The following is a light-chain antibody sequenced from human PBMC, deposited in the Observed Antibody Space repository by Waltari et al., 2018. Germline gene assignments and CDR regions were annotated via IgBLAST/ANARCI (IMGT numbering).Light chain of an antibody. V-gene: IGLV2-23*02. CDR3: CSYAGSNTLV. J-gene: IGLJ2*01. CDR2: DVD. Sequence: QSTLTQPASVSGSPGQSVTIPCTGTSGDVGGDKYVSWYQQYPGKVPKLIIHDVDEPPAGVSNRFFGSKSDNTASLTISGLQAEDEADYYCCSYAGSNTLVFGGGTKLTVL. CDR1: SGDVGGDKY.